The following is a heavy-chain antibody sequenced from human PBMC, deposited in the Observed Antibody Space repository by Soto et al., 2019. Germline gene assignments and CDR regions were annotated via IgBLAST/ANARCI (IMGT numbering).Heavy chain of an antibody. Sequence: ETLSLTCTVSGGSISSYYWSWIRQPPGKGLEWIGYIYYSGSTNYNPSLKSRVTISVDTSKNQFSLKLSSVTAADTAVYYCAREVTAAGPFDPWGQGTLVTVSS. CDR1: GGSISSYY. CDR3: AREVTAAGPFDP. CDR2: IYYSGST. J-gene: IGHJ5*02. V-gene: IGHV4-59*01. D-gene: IGHD6-13*01.